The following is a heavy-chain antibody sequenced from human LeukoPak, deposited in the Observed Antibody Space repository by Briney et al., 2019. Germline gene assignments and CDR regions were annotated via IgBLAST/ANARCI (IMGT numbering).Heavy chain of an antibody. CDR3: ARDPFDWLPGGSYYYYGMDV. V-gene: IGHV3-11*01. Sequence: GGSLRLSCAASGFTLSDYYMSWIRQAPGKGLEWVSYISSSGSTIYYADSVKGRFTISRDNAKNSLYLQMNSLRAEDTAVYYCARDPFDWLPGGSYYYYGMDVWGQGTTVTVSS. D-gene: IGHD3-9*01. CDR1: GFTLSDYY. J-gene: IGHJ6*02. CDR2: ISSSGSTI.